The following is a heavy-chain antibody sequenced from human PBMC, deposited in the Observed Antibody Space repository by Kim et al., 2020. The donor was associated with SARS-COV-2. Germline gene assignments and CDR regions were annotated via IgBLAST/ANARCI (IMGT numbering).Heavy chain of an antibody. D-gene: IGHD1-26*01. CDR2: ISYDGSNK. V-gene: IGHV3-30*04. J-gene: IGHJ4*02. CDR1: GFTFSSYA. Sequence: GGSLRLSCAASGFTFSSYAMHWVRQAPGKGLEWVAVISYDGSNKYYADSVKGRFTISRDNSKNTLYLQMNSLRAEDTAVYYCARSLVGAPPGGYWGQGTLVTVSS. CDR3: ARSLVGAPPGGY.